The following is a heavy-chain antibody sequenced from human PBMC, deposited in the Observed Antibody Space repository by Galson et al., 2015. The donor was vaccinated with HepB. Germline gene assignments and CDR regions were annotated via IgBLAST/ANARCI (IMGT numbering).Heavy chain of an antibody. D-gene: IGHD5-12*01. CDR1: GFTFEGSA. Sequence: SLRLSCAASGFTFEGSAIDWVRQPSGKGPEWVGRIRSKTSDYATLYVPALQGRFTISRDDSKNMAYLQMTNLKPDDTAVYYCCRLADFFGYSSKWGQGTLVTVSS. V-gene: IGHV3-73*01. CDR2: IRSKTSDYAT. J-gene: IGHJ4*02. CDR3: CRLADFFGYSSK.